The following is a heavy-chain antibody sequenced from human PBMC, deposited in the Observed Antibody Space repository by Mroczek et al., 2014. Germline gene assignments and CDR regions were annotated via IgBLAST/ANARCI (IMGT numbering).Heavy chain of an antibody. J-gene: IGHJ5*02. CDR2: IYYSGST. CDR3: ARVLAAAEYNWFDP. D-gene: IGHD6-13*01. V-gene: IGHV4-59*01. Sequence: KESGPGLVKPSETLSLTCTVSGGSISSYYWSWIRQPPGKGLEWIGYIYYSGSTNYNPSLKSRVTISVDTSKNQFSLKLSSVTAADTAVYYCARVLAAAEYNWFDPGPGNPGHRLL. CDR1: GGSISSYY.